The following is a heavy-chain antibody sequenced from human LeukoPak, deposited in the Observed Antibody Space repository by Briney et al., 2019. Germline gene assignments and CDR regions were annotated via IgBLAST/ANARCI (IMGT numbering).Heavy chain of an antibody. D-gene: IGHD3-10*01. CDR1: GFTFSNYA. V-gene: IGHV3-30*18. CDR2: ISYDGSTK. CDR3: AKDLHYYGPGSSPQY. J-gene: IGHJ4*02. Sequence: GGSLRLSCEASGFTFSNYAMHWVRRAPGKGLEWVALISYDGSTKHYADSVKGRFTISRDDSKNTLSLQINSLRSEDTAVYYCAKDLHYYGPGSSPQYWGQGTLVTVSS.